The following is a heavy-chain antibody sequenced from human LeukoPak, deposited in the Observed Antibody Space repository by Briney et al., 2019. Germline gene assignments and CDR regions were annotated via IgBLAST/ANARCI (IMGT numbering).Heavy chain of an antibody. CDR1: GGSISSGGYY. CDR2: IYHSGST. V-gene: IGHV4-30-2*01. J-gene: IGHJ4*02. Sequence: SETLSLTCTVSGGSISSGGYYCSWIRQPPGKGLEGIGYIYHSGSTYSNPSLKSRVTISVDSSKNQFSLKLRSVTAADTAVYYCARAAAAGRGYFDYWGQGTLVTVSS. CDR3: ARAAAAGRGYFDY. D-gene: IGHD6-13*01.